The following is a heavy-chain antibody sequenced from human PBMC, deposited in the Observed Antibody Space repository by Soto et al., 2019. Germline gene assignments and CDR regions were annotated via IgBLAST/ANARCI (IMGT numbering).Heavy chain of an antibody. CDR3: VMVDNYVTPTPQDV. CDR2: ISPYTGNT. Sequence: QVQLVQSGDEVKKPGASVKVSCKASGYIFVNYGIAWVRQTPRQGLEWMGWISPYTGNTHSASKVQGRLTMTTDTSTSTAYMDLGSLTPDDTAVYYCVMVDNYVTPTPQDVWGQGTTVTVSS. D-gene: IGHD3-16*01. V-gene: IGHV1-18*01. CDR1: GYIFVNYG. J-gene: IGHJ6*02.